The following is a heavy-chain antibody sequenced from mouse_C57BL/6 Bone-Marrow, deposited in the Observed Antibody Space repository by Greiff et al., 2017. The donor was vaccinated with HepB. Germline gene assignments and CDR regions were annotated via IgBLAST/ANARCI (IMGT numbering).Heavy chain of an antibody. CDR3: ARSLRYPMDY. V-gene: IGHV1-50*01. CDR1: GYTFTSYW. CDR2: IDPSDSYT. D-gene: IGHD1-1*01. Sequence: QVQLQQPGAELVKPGASVKLSCKASGYTFTSYWMQWVKQRPGQGLEWIGEIDPSDSYTNYNQKFKGKATLTVDTSSSTAYMQLSSLTSEDSAVYYCARSLRYPMDYWGQGTSVTVSS. J-gene: IGHJ4*01.